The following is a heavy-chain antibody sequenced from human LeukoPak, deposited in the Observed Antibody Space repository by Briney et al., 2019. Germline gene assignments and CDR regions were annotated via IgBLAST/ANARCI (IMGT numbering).Heavy chain of an antibody. Sequence: GESLKISCKGSGYNFTNNWVGWVRQMPGKGLEWMGIIYPGDSDTRYSPSFQGQVTISADKSISTAYLQWISLKASDTAIYYCARAYRSHNSDYYNFDYWGQGTLVTVSS. CDR2: IYPGDSDT. V-gene: IGHV5-51*01. CDR3: ARAYRSHNSDYYNFDY. J-gene: IGHJ4*02. D-gene: IGHD2-21*02. CDR1: GYNFTNNW.